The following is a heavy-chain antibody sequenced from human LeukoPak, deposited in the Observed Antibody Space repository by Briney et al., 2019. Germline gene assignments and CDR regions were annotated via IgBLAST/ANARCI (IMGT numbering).Heavy chain of an antibody. D-gene: IGHD3-10*01. CDR2: IYDDNT. V-gene: IGHV3-23*01. CDR3: AARKVRGVWFYLDY. J-gene: IGHJ4*02. CDR1: GFTVSAYA. Sequence: RGSLRLSCAASGFTVSAYAMAWVRQAPGKGLEWVSTIYDDNTYYADSVKGRFAISTDNSKNTLYLQMNSLRVEDTAVYFCAARKVRGVWFYLDYWGQGTLVTVSS.